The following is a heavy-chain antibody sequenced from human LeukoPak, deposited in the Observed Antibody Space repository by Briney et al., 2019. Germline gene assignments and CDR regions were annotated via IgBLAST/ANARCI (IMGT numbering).Heavy chain of an antibody. J-gene: IGHJ4*02. CDR2: ISSSSSYI. CDR1: GFTFSSYS. D-gene: IGHD1-26*01. CDR3: ASVGPDSGSYLGFDY. Sequence: TGGSPRLSCAASGFTFSSYSMNWVRQAPGKGLEWVSSISSSSSYIYYADSVKGRFTISRDNAKNSLYLQMNSLRAEDTAVYYCASVGPDSGSYLGFDYWGQGTLVTVSS. V-gene: IGHV3-21*01.